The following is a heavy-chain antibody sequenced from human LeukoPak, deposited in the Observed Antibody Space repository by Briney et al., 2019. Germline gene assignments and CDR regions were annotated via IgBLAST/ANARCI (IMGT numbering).Heavy chain of an antibody. CDR2: IYHSGST. CDR1: GGSISSGGYS. V-gene: IGHV4-30-2*01. Sequence: SETLSLTCAVSGGSISSGGYSWSWIRQPPGKGLEWIGYIYHSGSTYYNPSLKSRVTISVDTSKNQFSLKLSSVTAADTAVYYCARGGAHYGDFYFDYWGQGTLVTVSS. J-gene: IGHJ4*02. D-gene: IGHD4-17*01. CDR3: ARGGAHYGDFYFDY.